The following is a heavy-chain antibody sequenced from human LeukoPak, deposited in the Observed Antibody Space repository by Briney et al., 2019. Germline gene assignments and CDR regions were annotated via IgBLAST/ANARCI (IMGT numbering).Heavy chain of an antibody. J-gene: IGHJ4*02. CDR1: GYTFTSYY. CDR2: INPSGGST. D-gene: IGHD4-11*01. CDR3: ARDRSGSAVTTYHFDY. V-gene: IGHV1-46*03. Sequence: ASVKVSCKASGYTFTSYYMHWVRQAPGQGLEWMGIINPSGGSTSYAQKFQGRVTMTRDTSTSTVYMELSSLRSEDTAVDYCARDRSGSAVTTYHFDYWGQGTLVTVSS.